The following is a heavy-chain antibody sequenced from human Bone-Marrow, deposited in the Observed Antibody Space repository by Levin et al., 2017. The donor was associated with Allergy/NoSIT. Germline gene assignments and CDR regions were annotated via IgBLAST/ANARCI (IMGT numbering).Heavy chain of an antibody. Sequence: SQTLSLTCAVSGGSISSGGYSWSWIRQPPGKGLEWIGHIYHSGSTYYNPSLKSRVTISVDRSKNQFSLKLNSVTAADTAVYYCAREYSSGWAHWFDPWGQGTLVTVSS. CDR3: AREYSSGWAHWFDP. V-gene: IGHV4-30-2*01. CDR2: IYHSGST. J-gene: IGHJ5*02. D-gene: IGHD6-19*01. CDR1: GGSISSGGYS.